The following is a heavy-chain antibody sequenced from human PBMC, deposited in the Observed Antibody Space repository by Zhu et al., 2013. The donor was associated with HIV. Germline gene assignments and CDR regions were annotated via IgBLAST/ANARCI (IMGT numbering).Heavy chain of an antibody. D-gene: IGHD2-15*01. J-gene: IGHJ3*01. Sequence: QVQLVQSGAEVKKPGASVKVSCKASGYTFTSYYMHWVRQAPGQGLEWMGIINPSGGSTSYAQKFQGRVTMTRDTSTSTIYMELTNLKPDDTAVFYCARGGGHVVVAVGTFDVWGQGTSVTVSP. CDR1: GYTFTSYY. CDR2: INPSGGST. CDR3: ARGGGHVVVAVGTFDV. V-gene: IGHV1-46*01.